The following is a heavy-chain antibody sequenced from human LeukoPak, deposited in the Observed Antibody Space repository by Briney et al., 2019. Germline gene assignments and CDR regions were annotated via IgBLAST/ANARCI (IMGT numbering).Heavy chain of an antibody. Sequence: ASVKVSCKASGYTFTSYDINWVRQATGQGLGWMGWMNPNSGNTGYAQKFQGRVTMTRNTSISTAYMELSSLRSEDTAVYYCARGGDFWSGYGTYYYYGMDVWGQGTTVTVSS. CDR2: MNPNSGNT. CDR3: ARGGDFWSGYGTYYYYGMDV. D-gene: IGHD3-3*01. CDR1: GYTFTSYD. V-gene: IGHV1-8*01. J-gene: IGHJ6*02.